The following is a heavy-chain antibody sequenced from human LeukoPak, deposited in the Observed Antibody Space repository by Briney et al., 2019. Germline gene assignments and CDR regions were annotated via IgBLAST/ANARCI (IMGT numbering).Heavy chain of an antibody. CDR1: GFTFSDYY. CDR2: ITSSSSYT. V-gene: IGHV3-11*06. D-gene: IGHD4-17*01. CDR3: AKNEYGDYSWFDP. J-gene: IGHJ5*02. Sequence: KSGGSLRLSCAASGFTFSDYYMSWIRQAPGKGLEWVSYITSSSSYTDYADSVKGRFTISRDNAKNSLYLQMNSLRAEDTAVYYCAKNEYGDYSWFDPWGQGTLVTVSS.